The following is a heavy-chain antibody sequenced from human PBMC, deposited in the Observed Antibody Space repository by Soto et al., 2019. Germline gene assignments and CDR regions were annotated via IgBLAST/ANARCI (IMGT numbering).Heavy chain of an antibody. V-gene: IGHV1-69*04. J-gene: IGHJ6*03. CDR1: GGTFSSYT. CDR2: IIPILGIA. D-gene: IGHD4-17*01. Sequence: SVKVSCKASGGTFSSYTISWVRQAPGQGLEWMGRIIPILGIANYAQKFQGRVTITADKSTSTAYMELSSLRSEDTAVYYCARDYGDYEGYYYYYMDVWGKGTTVTVSS. CDR3: ARDYGDYEGYYYYYMDV.